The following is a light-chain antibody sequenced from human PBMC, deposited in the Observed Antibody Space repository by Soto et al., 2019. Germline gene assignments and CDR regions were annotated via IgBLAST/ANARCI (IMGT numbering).Light chain of an antibody. J-gene: IGKJ5*01. CDR1: QSITRN. V-gene: IGKV3-15*01. CDR2: GAS. CDR3: QQYYNWPL. Sequence: EIVMTQSPATLSVSPGERATLSCRASQSITRNLAWYQQSPGQAPRLLIYGASTRATGIPARLSGSGSGTEFTLTINSLQSEDFAVYYCQQYYNWPLFGQGTRLEIK.